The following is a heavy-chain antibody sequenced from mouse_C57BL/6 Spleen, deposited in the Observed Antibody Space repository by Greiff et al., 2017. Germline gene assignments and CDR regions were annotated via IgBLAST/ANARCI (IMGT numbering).Heavy chain of an antibody. D-gene: IGHD1-1*01. CDR3: ARGSVVAENFDY. V-gene: IGHV1-47*01. CDR2: FHPYNDDT. J-gene: IGHJ2*01. Sequence: VQVVESGAELVKPGASVKMSCKASGYTFTTYPIEWMKQNHGKSLEWIGNFHPYNDDTKYNEKFKGKATLTVEKSSSTVYLELSRLTSDDSAVYYCARGSVVAENFDYWGQGTTLTVSS. CDR1: GYTFTTYP.